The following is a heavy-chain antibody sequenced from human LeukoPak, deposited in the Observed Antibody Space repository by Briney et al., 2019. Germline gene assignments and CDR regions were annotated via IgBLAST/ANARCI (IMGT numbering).Heavy chain of an antibody. CDR3: ARGLRQGSAWSWGPKEKSYQYMDV. V-gene: IGHV4-34*01. J-gene: IGHJ6*04. CDR1: GGSFSGYY. Sequence: SETLSLTCAVYGGSFSGYYWSWIRQPPGKGLEWIGEINPRGSTNYNPSLESRVTVSADTSRNQLSLSLTSVTAADSAVYFCARGLRQGSAWSWGPKEKSYQYMDVWGTGTTVIVSS. D-gene: IGHD6-19*01. CDR2: INPRGST.